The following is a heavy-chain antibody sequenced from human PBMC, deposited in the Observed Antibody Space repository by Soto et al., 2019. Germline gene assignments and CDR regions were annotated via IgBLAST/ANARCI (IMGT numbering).Heavy chain of an antibody. V-gene: IGHV4-34*01. CDR1: GGSFSGYY. J-gene: IGHJ6*02. D-gene: IGHD2-15*01. CDR2: INHSGST. CDR3: ASGYCSGGSCYLVYYYYGMDV. Sequence: SETLSLTCAVYGGSFSGYYWSWIRQPPGKGLEWIGEINHSGSTNYNPSLKSRVTISVDTSKNQFALKRSSVTAADTAVYYCASGYCSGGSCYLVYYYYGMDVWGQGTTVTVSS.